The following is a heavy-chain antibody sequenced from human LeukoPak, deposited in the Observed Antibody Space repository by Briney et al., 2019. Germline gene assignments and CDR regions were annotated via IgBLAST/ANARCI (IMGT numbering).Heavy chain of an antibody. CDR1: GFTFSNAW. J-gene: IGHJ4*02. Sequence: GGSLRLYCAASGFTFSNAWMTWVRQAPGKGLEWVANIKQDGSEKYYVDSVKGRFTISRDNAKNSLYLQMDSLRAEDTAVYYCATGRGNDYWGQGTLVTVSS. CDR2: IKQDGSEK. V-gene: IGHV3-7*01. CDR3: ATGRGNDY. D-gene: IGHD1-1*01.